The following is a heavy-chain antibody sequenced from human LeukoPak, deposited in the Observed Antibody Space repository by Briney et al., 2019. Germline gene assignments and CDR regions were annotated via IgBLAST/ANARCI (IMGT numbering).Heavy chain of an antibody. CDR1: GFTFSSYW. V-gene: IGHV3-7*01. Sequence: GGSLRLSCAASGFTFSSYWMSWVRQAPGKGLEWVANIKQDGSEKYYVDSVKGRFTISRDNAKNSLYLQMNSLRAEDTAVYYCAKEGRILVVDYWGQGTLVTVSS. CDR2: IKQDGSEK. J-gene: IGHJ4*02. CDR3: AKEGRILVVDY. D-gene: IGHD2-2*01.